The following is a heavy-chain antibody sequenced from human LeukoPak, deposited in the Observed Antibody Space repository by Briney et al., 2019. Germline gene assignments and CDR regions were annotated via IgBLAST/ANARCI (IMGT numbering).Heavy chain of an antibody. V-gene: IGHV4-39*07. CDR2: IYSSGST. J-gene: IGHJ5*02. CDR3: ARTMYTSGWYWFDP. Sequence: PSETLSLTCTVSGGSISSIIYYWGWIRQPPGKGLEWIGSIYSSGSTYYNPSLKSRVTISVDTSNNQFSLRLSSVTAADTAVYYCARTMYTSGWYWFDPWGQGTLVTVSS. D-gene: IGHD6-19*01. CDR1: GGSISSIIYY.